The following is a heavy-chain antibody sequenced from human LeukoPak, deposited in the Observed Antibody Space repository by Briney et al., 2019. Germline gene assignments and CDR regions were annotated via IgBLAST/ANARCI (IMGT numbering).Heavy chain of an antibody. J-gene: IGHJ4*02. V-gene: IGHV1-46*01. Sequence: ASVKVSCKASGYTFTSYYMHWVRQAPGQGLEWMGIINPSGGSTSYAQKFQGRVTMTRDTSTSTVYMELSSLRSDDTAVYYCASSSVVTPYLFDYWGQGTLVAVSS. CDR1: GYTFTSYY. CDR3: ASSSVVTPYLFDY. CDR2: INPSGGST. D-gene: IGHD4-23*01.